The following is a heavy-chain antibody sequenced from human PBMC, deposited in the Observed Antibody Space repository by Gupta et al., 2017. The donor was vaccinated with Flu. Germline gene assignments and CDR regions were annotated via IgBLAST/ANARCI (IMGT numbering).Heavy chain of an antibody. Sequence: EVQLVESGGGLVKPGGSLRLSCAASGFTFSTYNINWVRQAPGKGLEWVSSISDSSTFIYYADSVKGRFTVSGDNAKNSLYLHMHSLRAEDTAVYYCTTERGIVVVPVSRGVGYDYGMDVWGQGTTVTVSS. CDR2: ISDSSTFI. CDR1: GFTFSTYN. V-gene: IGHV3-21*02. CDR3: TTERGIVVVPVSRGVGYDYGMDV. J-gene: IGHJ6*02. D-gene: IGHD2-2*01.